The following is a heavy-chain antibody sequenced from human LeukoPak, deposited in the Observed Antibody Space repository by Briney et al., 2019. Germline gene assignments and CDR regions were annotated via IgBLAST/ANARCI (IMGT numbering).Heavy chain of an antibody. CDR2: INPNSGGT. Sequence: ASVKVSCKASGYMFTGYYMHWVRQAPGQGLEWMGWINPNSGGTNYAQKFQGRVTMTRDTSISTAYMELSSLRSDDTAVYYCARGRLLEWFDSWGQGTLVSVSS. CDR1: GYMFTGYY. V-gene: IGHV1-2*02. D-gene: IGHD3-3*01. CDR3: ARGRLLEWFDS. J-gene: IGHJ5*02.